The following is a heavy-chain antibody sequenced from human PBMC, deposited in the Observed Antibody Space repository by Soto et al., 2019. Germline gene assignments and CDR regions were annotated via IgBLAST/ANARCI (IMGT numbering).Heavy chain of an antibody. V-gene: IGHV1-69*13. CDR2: IIPIFGTA. CDR3: ARGDFWSGSDLNYYYYGMDV. D-gene: IGHD3-3*01. Sequence: SVKVSCKAPGGTFSSYAISWVRQAPGQELEWMGGIIPIFGTANYAQKFQGRVTITADESTSTAYMELSSLRSEDTAVYYCARGDFWSGSDLNYYYYGMDVWGQGTTVTVSS. J-gene: IGHJ6*02. CDR1: GGTFSSYA.